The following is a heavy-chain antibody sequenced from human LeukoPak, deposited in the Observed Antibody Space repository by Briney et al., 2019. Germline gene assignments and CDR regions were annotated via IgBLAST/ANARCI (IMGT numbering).Heavy chain of an antibody. CDR3: ARDARKYYDSSGYYDY. Sequence: SVKVSCKASGGTFSSYAISWVRQAPGQGLEWMGGIIPIFGTANYAQKFQGRVTITADESTSTAYMELSSLRSEDTAVYYCARDARKYYDSSGYYDYWGQGTLVTVSS. V-gene: IGHV1-69*13. J-gene: IGHJ4*02. CDR1: GGTFSSYA. CDR2: IIPIFGTA. D-gene: IGHD3-22*01.